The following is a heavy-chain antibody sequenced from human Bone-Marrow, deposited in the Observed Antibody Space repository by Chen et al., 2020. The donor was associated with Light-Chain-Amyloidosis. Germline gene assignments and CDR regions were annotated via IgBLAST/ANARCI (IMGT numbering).Heavy chain of an antibody. J-gene: IGHJ3*02. V-gene: IGHV3-9*01. CDR3: VNDFHFGSGTSHGALDI. CDR2: ISWNSCDI. CDR1: GFTFDDYA. Sequence: EVQLVESGGDLVQPGRSLRLSCIASGFTFDDYAMHWVRQVPGKGLEWVSVISWNSCDIGYAYSVKGRFIISRDNAKNSLDLQMNSLRFEDTALCYCVNDFHFGSGTSHGALDIWVRGTMVTVSS. D-gene: IGHD3-10*01.